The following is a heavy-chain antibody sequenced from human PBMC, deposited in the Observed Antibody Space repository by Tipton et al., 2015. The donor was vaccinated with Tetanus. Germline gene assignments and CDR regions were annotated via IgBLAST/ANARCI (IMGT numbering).Heavy chain of an antibody. Sequence: SLRLSCAASGFSFSRDPMSWVRQAPGKGLEWISYISASSGTIFYADSVKGRFTISRDNSKNSLYLQMNSLRDDDTAVYYCARDQGSGNYYLVGVGYWGQGIPVTVSS. J-gene: IGHJ4*02. V-gene: IGHV3-48*02. CDR1: GFSFSRDP. CDR3: ARDQGSGNYYLVGVGY. D-gene: IGHD3-10*01. CDR2: ISASSGTI.